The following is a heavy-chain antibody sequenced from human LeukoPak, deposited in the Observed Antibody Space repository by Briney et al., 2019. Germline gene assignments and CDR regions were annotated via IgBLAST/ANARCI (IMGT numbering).Heavy chain of an antibody. CDR3: ARKGATIFGVVSYYYGMDV. CDR1: GYTFTSYG. Sequence: ASVKVSCKASGYTFTSYGISWVRQAPGQGLEWMGLISAYNGNTNYAQKLQGRVPMTTDTSTSTAYMELRSLRSDDTAVYYCARKGATIFGVVSYYYGMDVWGQGTTVTVSS. V-gene: IGHV1-18*01. D-gene: IGHD3-3*01. CDR2: ISAYNGNT. J-gene: IGHJ6*02.